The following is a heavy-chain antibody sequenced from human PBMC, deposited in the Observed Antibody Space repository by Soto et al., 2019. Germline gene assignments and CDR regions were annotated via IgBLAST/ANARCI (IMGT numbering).Heavy chain of an antibody. CDR2: ISYDGSNK. V-gene: IGHV3-30-3*01. J-gene: IGHJ4*02. CDR3: ARDVGPQCDYFDY. CDR1: GFTFSSYA. D-gene: IGHD1-26*01. Sequence: QVQLVESGGGVVQPGRSLRLSCAASGFTFSSYAMHWVRQAPGKGLEWVAVISYDGSNKYYADSVKGRFTISRDNSKNTLYLQMNSLRAEDTAVYYCARDVGPQCDYFDYWGQGTLVTVSS.